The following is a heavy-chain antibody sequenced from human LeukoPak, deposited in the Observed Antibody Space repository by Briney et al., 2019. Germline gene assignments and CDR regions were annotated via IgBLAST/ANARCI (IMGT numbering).Heavy chain of an antibody. CDR2: ISSRSTYV. D-gene: IGHD5-24*01. J-gene: IGHJ4*02. CDR1: GFTFSDYS. V-gene: IGHV3-21*06. Sequence: GGSLRLSCAASGFTFSDYSINWVRQAPGKGLEWVSSISSRSTYVFYADSVKGRFAISRDNAKNSMYLQMNGLRAEDTAVYYCARLRRDGSNYNDYWGQGTLVTVSS. CDR3: ARLRRDGSNYNDY.